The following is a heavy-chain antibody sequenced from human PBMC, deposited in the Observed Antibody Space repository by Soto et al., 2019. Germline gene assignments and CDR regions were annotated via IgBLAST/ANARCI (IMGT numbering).Heavy chain of an antibody. Sequence: QVQLVQSGAEVKKPGASVKVSCKTSGYTFTSYDISWVRQATGQGLEWMGWMNPNSGNTGYAQKFQGRVTMTRNTSISTAYMDLSSLRSEDTDVYYCAREVVSRGMDVWGQGTTVTVSS. V-gene: IGHV1-8*01. D-gene: IGHD3-22*01. CDR1: GYTFTSYD. CDR2: MNPNSGNT. CDR3: AREVVSRGMDV. J-gene: IGHJ6*02.